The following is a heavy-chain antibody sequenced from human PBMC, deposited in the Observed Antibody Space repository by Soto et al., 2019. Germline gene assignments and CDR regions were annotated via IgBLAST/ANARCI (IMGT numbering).Heavy chain of an antibody. CDR1: GFTFSSYA. V-gene: IGHV3-23*01. J-gene: IGHJ6*02. D-gene: IGHD6-13*01. CDR3: AKRSSSWCIVAHGMDV. Sequence: GGSLRLSCAASGFTFSSYAMSWVRQAPGKGLEWVSAISGSGGSTYYADSVKGRFTISRDNSKNTLYLQMNSLRAEDTAVYYCAKRSSSWCIVAHGMDVWGQGTTVTVSS. CDR2: ISGSGGST.